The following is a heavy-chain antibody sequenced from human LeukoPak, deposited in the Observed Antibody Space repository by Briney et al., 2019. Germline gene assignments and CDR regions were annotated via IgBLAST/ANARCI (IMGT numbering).Heavy chain of an antibody. J-gene: IGHJ4*02. Sequence: PGGSLRLSCAASGFTFSSYSMNWVRQAPGKGLEWVSYISSSSSTIYYADSVKGRFTISRDNAKNSLYLQMNSLRAEDTAVYYCASQSTGCSYGYSFDYWGQGTLVTVSS. CDR3: ASQSTGCSYGYSFDY. D-gene: IGHD5-18*01. CDR1: GFTFSSYS. V-gene: IGHV3-48*01. CDR2: ISSSSSTI.